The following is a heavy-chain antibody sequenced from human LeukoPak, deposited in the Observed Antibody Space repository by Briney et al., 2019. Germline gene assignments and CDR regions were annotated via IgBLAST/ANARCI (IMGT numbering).Heavy chain of an antibody. CDR1: GYTFTGYY. V-gene: IGHV1-2*02. Sequence: ASVKVSCKASGYTFTGYYMHWVRQAPGQGLEWMGWINPNSGGTNYAQKFRGRVTMTRDTSISTAYMELSRLRSDDTAVYYCARDQYYYDSSGYLIWGQGTMVTVSS. CDR2: INPNSGGT. J-gene: IGHJ3*02. D-gene: IGHD3-22*01. CDR3: ARDQYYYDSSGYLI.